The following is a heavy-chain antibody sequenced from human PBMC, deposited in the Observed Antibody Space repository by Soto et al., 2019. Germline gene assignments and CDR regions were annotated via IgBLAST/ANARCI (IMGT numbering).Heavy chain of an antibody. J-gene: IGHJ4*02. CDR2: IYWDDDK. CDR1: GFSLSTSGVG. V-gene: IGHV2-5*02. Sequence: SGPTLVNPTQTLTLTCTFSGFSLSTSGVGVGWIRQPPGKALEWLALIYWDDDKRYSPSLKSRLTITKDTSKNQVVLTMTNMDPVDTATYYCAHRRGIAVAGNFDYRGQGILVTVAS. D-gene: IGHD6-19*01. CDR3: AHRRGIAVAGNFDY.